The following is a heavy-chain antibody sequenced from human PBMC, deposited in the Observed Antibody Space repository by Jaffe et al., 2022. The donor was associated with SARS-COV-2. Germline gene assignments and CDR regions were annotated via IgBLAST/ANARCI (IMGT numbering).Heavy chain of an antibody. CDR3: VKGDSSGWLRDPFDI. V-gene: IGHV3-23*01. D-gene: IGHD6-19*01. CDR2: ISGSGGST. CDR1: GFTFTNYA. J-gene: IGHJ3*02. Sequence: EVQLLESGGGLVQPGGSLRLSCAASGFTFTNYAMSWVRQAPGKGLEWVSVISGSGGSTDYVDSVKGRFTISRDNSKSTLYLQMNILRAEDTAVYYCVKGDSSGWLRDPFDIWGQGSMVTVSS.